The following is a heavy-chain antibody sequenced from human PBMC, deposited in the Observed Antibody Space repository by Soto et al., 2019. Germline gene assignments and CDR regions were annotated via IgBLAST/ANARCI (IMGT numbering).Heavy chain of an antibody. CDR1: GFTFSRYE. CDR2: ISSSGSSI. V-gene: IGHV3-48*03. J-gene: IGHJ6*02. Sequence: GGSLRLSCAASGFTFSRYEMNWVRQAPGKGWGGVSYISSSGSSIYSADSVKGRFTISRDNAKNSLYLQMNSLRAEDTAVYNCAWGTQFCMRFYYSNDMDVWGQGTSVTVSS. CDR3: AWGTQFCMRFYYSNDMDV. D-gene: IGHD3-16*01.